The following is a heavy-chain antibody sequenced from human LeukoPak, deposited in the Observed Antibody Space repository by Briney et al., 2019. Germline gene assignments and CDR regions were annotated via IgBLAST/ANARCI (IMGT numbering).Heavy chain of an antibody. D-gene: IGHD3-22*01. V-gene: IGHV4-39*07. J-gene: IGHJ5*02. CDR1: GGSISSSSYY. CDR3: ARDETHYYYDSSGYYGGFDP. CDR2: IYYSGST. Sequence: SETLSLTCTVSGGSISSSSYYWGWIRQPPGKGLEWIGSIYYSGSTYYNPSLKSRVTMSVDTSKNQFSLKLSSVTAADTAVYYCARDETHYYYDSSGYYGGFDPWGQGTLVTVSS.